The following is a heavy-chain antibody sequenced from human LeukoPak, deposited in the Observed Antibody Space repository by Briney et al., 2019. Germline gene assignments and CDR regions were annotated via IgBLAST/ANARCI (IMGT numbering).Heavy chain of an antibody. J-gene: IGHJ4*02. D-gene: IGHD3-3*01. CDR2: ISSSGDTI. Sequence: GGSLRLSCAASGFTFNRNSMNWVRQAPGKGLEWVSYISSSGDTIYYADSVEGRFTISRDNAKNSLYLQMNSLRDEDTAVYYCAREAHFGVVRQYFFDFWGQGTLVTVSS. CDR3: AREAHFGVVRQYFFDF. CDR1: GFTFNRNS. V-gene: IGHV3-48*02.